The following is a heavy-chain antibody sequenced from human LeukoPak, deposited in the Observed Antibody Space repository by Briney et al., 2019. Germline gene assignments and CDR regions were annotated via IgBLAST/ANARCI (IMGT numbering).Heavy chain of an antibody. CDR3: ARAYCSSTSCLHY. CDR2: INPNSGGT. Sequence: GASVKVSCEASGYTFTSYPISWVRQAPGQGLEWMGWINPNSGGTNYAQKFQGRVTMTRDTSISTAYMELSRLRSDDTAVYYCARAYCSSTSCLHYWGQGTLVTVSS. V-gene: IGHV1-2*02. D-gene: IGHD2-2*01. CDR1: GYTFTSYP. J-gene: IGHJ4*02.